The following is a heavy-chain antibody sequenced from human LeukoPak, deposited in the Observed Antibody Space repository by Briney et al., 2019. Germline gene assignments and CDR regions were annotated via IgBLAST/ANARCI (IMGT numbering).Heavy chain of an antibody. J-gene: IGHJ5*02. D-gene: IGHD3-3*01. CDR1: GFTFSSYS. Sequence: GGSLRLSCAASGFTFSSYSMNWVRQAPGKGLEWVSYISSSSSTIYYADSVKGRFTISRDNAKNSLYLQMNSLRAEDTAVYYCARGGRTTIFGVVIQNWFDPWGQGTLVTVSS. CDR3: ARGGRTTIFGVVIQNWFDP. CDR2: ISSSSSTI. V-gene: IGHV3-48*01.